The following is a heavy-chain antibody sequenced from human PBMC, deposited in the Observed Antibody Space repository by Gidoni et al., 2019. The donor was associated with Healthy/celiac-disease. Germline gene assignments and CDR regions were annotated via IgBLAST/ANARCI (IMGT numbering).Heavy chain of an antibody. CDR1: GFTFSSYG. D-gene: IGHD1-26*01. V-gene: IGHV3-33*01. J-gene: IGHJ3*02. CDR3: ARSSSDIVGATSAFDI. Sequence: QVQLVESGGGVVQPGRSLRLSCAASGFTFSSYGMHWVRQAPGKGLEWVAVIWYDGSNKYYADSVKGRFTISRDNSKNTLYLQMNSLRAEDTAVYYCARSSSDIVGATSAFDIWGQGTMVTVSS. CDR2: IWYDGSNK.